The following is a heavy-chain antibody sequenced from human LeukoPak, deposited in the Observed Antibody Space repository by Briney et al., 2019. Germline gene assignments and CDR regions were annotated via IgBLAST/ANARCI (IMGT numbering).Heavy chain of an antibody. CDR1: GGSISSYY. V-gene: IGHV4-59*01. CDR2: IYYSGST. Sequence: SETLSLTCTVSGGSISSYYWSWIRQPPGKGLEWIGYIYYSGSTNYNPSLKSRVTISVDTSKNQFSLKLSSVTAADTAVYYCARDNYDILTGYYYGMDVWGQGTLVTVSS. CDR3: ARDNYDILTGYYYGMDV. D-gene: IGHD3-9*01. J-gene: IGHJ6*02.